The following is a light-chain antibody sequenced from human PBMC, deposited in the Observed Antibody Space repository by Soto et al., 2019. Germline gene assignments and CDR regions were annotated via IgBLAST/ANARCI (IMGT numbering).Light chain of an antibody. V-gene: IGKV3-20*01. CDR2: GAS. J-gene: IGKJ4*01. CDR3: QQYGTSPLT. Sequence: EIVLTQSPRTLSLSPGESATLSCTASQSVRSNSLAWYQQKPGQAPRLLMFGASGRATGTPPRFSGRVSGTDFTLTISRLEPEDFAVYYCQQYGTSPLTFGGGTKVDI. CDR1: QSVRSNS.